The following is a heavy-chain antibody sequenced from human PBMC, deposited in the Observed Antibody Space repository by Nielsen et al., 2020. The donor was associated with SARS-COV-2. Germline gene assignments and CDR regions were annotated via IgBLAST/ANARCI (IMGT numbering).Heavy chain of an antibody. J-gene: IGHJ5*02. D-gene: IGHD5-18*01. Sequence: ASVKVSCKASGYTFNTYDINWVRRATGQGLEWMGWMNPNSGGTNYAQKFQGRVTMTRDTSISTAYMELSRLRSDDTAVYYCARDPGYSVAPWGQGTLVTVSS. V-gene: IGHV1-2*02. CDR1: GYTFNTYD. CDR2: MNPNSGGT. CDR3: ARDPGYSVAP.